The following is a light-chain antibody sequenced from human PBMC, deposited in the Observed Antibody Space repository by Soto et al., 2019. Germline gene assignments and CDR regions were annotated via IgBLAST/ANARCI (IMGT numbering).Light chain of an antibody. CDR2: DVT. CDR1: SGDIGAFNY. Sequence: QSALTQPASVSGSPGQSLTISCTGTSGDIGAFNYVSWFQHHPGKAPKIMIYDVTNRPSGVSNRFSGSKSGNTASLTISGLQAEDEADYYCSSLTTTNTLIFGGGTKVTVL. V-gene: IGLV2-14*03. J-gene: IGLJ2*01. CDR3: SSLTTTNTLI.